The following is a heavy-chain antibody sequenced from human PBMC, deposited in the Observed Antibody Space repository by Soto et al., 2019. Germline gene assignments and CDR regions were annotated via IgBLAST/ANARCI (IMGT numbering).Heavy chain of an antibody. CDR2: ISGSGGST. Sequence: CGSLRLSCAASGFTFSSYAMSWVRQAPGKGLEWVSAISGSGGSTYYADSVKGRFTISRDNFKNTLYLQMNSLRAEDTAVYYCAKDEVVVVPAATQYYYYYYGMDVWGQGTTVPVSS. V-gene: IGHV3-23*01. J-gene: IGHJ6*02. CDR3: AKDEVVVVPAATQYYYYYYGMDV. D-gene: IGHD2-2*01. CDR1: GFTFSSYA.